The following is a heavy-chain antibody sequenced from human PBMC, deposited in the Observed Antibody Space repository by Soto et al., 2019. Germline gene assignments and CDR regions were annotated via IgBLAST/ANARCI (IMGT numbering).Heavy chain of an antibody. J-gene: IGHJ5*02. D-gene: IGHD2-2*01. CDR3: ARVPDR. CDR1: GGSISSGGYS. CDR2: IYHSGST. Sequence: SETLSLTCAVSGGSISSGGYSWSWIRQPPGKGLEWIGYIYHSGSTYYNPSLKSRVTISVDRSKNQFSLKLSSVTAADTAVYYCARVPDRWGQGTLVIVSS. V-gene: IGHV4-30-2*01.